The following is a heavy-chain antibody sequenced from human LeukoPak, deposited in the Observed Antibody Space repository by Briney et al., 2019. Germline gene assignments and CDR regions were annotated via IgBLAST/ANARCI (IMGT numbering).Heavy chain of an antibody. D-gene: IGHD5-12*01. J-gene: IGHJ4*02. CDR1: GGSFSGYY. CDR2: INHSGST. Sequence: SETLSLTCAVYGGSFSGYYWSWIRQPPGEGLEWIGEINHSGSTNYNPSLKSRVTISVDTSKNQFSLKLSSVTAADTAVYYCARSAQSAIVASPAVWSLDYWGQGTLVTVSS. CDR3: ARSAQSAIVASPAVWSLDY. V-gene: IGHV4-34*01.